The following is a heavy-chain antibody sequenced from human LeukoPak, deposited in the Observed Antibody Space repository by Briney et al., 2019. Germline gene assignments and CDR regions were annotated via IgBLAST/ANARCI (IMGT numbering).Heavy chain of an antibody. CDR3: ATSFPYCSVDSYAL. CDR2: IKPDGGVQ. Sequence: GGSLRLSCAASGLTFRNYWMSWVRQAPGKGLEWVANIKPDGGVQNYVDSVKGRFTITRDNAANSLFLQMNSLRDEDTAVYYCATSFPYCSVDSYALGGQGTLVTVSS. V-gene: IGHV3-7*01. J-gene: IGHJ4*02. CDR1: GLTFRNYW. D-gene: IGHD2-15*01.